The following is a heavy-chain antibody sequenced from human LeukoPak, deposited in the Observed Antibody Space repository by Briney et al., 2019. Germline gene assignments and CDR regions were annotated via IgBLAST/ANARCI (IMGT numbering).Heavy chain of an antibody. CDR3: ARAGYSYGHEGWFDP. Sequence: SETLSLTCTVSGGSISSSSYYWGWIRQPPGKGLEWIGSIYYSGSTYYNPSLKSRVTISVDTSKNQFSLKLSSVTAADTAVYYCARAGYSYGHEGWFDPWGQGTLVTVSS. V-gene: IGHV4-39*07. CDR1: GGSISSSSYY. CDR2: IYYSGST. J-gene: IGHJ5*02. D-gene: IGHD5-18*01.